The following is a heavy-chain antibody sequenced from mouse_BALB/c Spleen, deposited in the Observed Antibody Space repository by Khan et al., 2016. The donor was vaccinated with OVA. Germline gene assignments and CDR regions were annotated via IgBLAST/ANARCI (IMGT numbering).Heavy chain of an antibody. D-gene: IGHD2-12*01. CDR3: ARAYYRYYGYYAMDY. Sequence: VQLQESGPGLVAPSQSLSITCTVSGFSLSSYNIHWVRQPPGKGLEWLGVIWGGGGTDYNSTLKSRLSISKDNSKSQVFLKLNSLQADDTAMYYCARAYYRYYGYYAMDYWGQGTSVTVSS. CDR1: GFSLSSYN. J-gene: IGHJ4*01. V-gene: IGHV2-6-4*01. CDR2: IWGGGGT.